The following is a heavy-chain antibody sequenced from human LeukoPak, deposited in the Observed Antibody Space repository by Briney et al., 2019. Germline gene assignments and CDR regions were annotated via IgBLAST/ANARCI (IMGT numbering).Heavy chain of an antibody. CDR2: INHSGST. D-gene: IGHD1-26*01. J-gene: IGHJ4*02. CDR1: GYSISSAYY. CDR3: ARDTAEWALDY. V-gene: IGHV4-38-2*02. Sequence: SETLSLTCTVSGYSISSAYYWGWIRQPPGKGLEWIGEINHSGSTNYNPSLKSRVTISVDTSKNQFSLKLSSVTTADTAVYYCARDTAEWALDYWGQGTLVTVSS.